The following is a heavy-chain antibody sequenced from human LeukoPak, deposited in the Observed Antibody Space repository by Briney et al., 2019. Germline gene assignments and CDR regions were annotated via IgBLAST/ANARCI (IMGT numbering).Heavy chain of an antibody. V-gene: IGHV3-7*01. CDR1: GFISNRAW. Sequence: PGGSLRLSCAASGFISNRAWMSWVRQAPGKGLEWVANIKEDGSEKYYVDSVKGRFTMSRDIAKNSLYLQMNSLRAEDTAVYYCARNQDWGQGTLVTVSS. CDR2: IKEDGSEK. J-gene: IGHJ4*02. CDR3: ARNQD.